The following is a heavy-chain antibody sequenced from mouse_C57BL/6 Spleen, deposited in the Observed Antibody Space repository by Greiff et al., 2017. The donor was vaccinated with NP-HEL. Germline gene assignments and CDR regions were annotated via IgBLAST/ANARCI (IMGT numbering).Heavy chain of an antibody. CDR1: GYAFSSSW. D-gene: IGHD1-1*01. Sequence: QVQLQQSGPELVKPGASVKISCKASGYAFSSSWMNWVKQRPGKGLEWIGRIYPGDGDTNYNGKFKGKATLTADKSSSTAYMQLSSLTSEDSAVYFCVPDYYGSSYGYWGQGTTLTVSS. CDR2: IYPGDGDT. V-gene: IGHV1-82*01. CDR3: VPDYYGSSYGY. J-gene: IGHJ2*01.